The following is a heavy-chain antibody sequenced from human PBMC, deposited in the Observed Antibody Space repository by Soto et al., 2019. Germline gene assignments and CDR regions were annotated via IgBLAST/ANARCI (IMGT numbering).Heavy chain of an antibody. D-gene: IGHD2-21*02. CDR2: IYYSGST. CDR1: GGSISSSSYY. Sequence: PSETLSLTCTVSGGSISSSSYYWGWIRQPPGKGLEWIGSIYYSGSTYYNPPLKSRVTISVDTSKNQFSLKLSSVTAADTAVYYCARLKRVVVTVIDYWGQGTLVTVSS. CDR3: ARLKRVVVTVIDY. J-gene: IGHJ4*02. V-gene: IGHV4-39*01.